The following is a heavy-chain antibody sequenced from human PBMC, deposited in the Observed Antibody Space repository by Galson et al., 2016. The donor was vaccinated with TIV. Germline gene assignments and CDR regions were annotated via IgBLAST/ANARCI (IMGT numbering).Heavy chain of an antibody. CDR3: ARGRAADHAFDF. CDR1: GYSFTSYG. CDR2: ISNYNVNT. J-gene: IGHJ3*01. Sequence: SVKVSCKASGYSFTSYGITWVRQAPGQGLAWMGWISNYNVNTKYAQKLQGRVTLTTDTSTSPAYMELRSLRSDDTAVYFCARGRAADHAFDFWGQGTMVTVSS. D-gene: IGHD2-15*01. V-gene: IGHV1-18*01.